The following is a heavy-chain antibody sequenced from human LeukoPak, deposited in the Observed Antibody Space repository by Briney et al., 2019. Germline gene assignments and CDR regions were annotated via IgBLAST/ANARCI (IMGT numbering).Heavy chain of an antibody. Sequence: GGSLRLSCTASGFTFSDYSVNWVRQAPGKGLEWVSCITGISDIYYAGSVKGRFTISRDNAKNSVYLQMNSLRAEDTGIYYCARAIRLWGQGTLVTVPS. CDR2: ITGISDI. CDR1: GFTFSDYS. J-gene: IGHJ4*02. V-gene: IGHV3-69-1*02. D-gene: IGHD1-1*01. CDR3: ARAIRL.